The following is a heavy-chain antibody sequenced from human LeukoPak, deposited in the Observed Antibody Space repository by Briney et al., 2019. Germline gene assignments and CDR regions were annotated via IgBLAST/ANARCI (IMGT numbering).Heavy chain of an antibody. CDR1: GFTFSSCG. Sequence: GGSLRLSCAASGFTFSSCGMHWVRQAPGKGLEWVAVISYDGSNKYYADSVKGRFTISRDNSKNTLYLQMNSLRAEDTAVYYCASEQQMGVGAFDIWGQGTMVTVSS. CDR2: ISYDGSNK. V-gene: IGHV3-30*03. D-gene: IGHD6-13*01. CDR3: ASEQQMGVGAFDI. J-gene: IGHJ3*02.